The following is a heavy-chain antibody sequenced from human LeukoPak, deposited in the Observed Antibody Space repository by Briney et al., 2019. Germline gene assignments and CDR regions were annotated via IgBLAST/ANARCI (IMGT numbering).Heavy chain of an antibody. D-gene: IGHD3-9*01. CDR1: GYSISSGYY. Sequence: PSETLSLTCTVSGYSISSGYYWGWIRPPPGKGLEWIGSIYHSGSTYYNPSLKSRVTISVDTSKNQFSLKLSSVTAADTAVYYCARGGFDWLFPVDYWGQGTLVTVSS. J-gene: IGHJ4*02. CDR3: ARGGFDWLFPVDY. V-gene: IGHV4-38-2*02. CDR2: IYHSGST.